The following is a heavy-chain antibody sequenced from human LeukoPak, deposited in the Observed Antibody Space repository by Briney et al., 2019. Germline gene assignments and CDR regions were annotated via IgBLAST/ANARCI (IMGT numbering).Heavy chain of an antibody. Sequence: GGSLRLSCAASETTFSTYAMSWVRQAPGKGLEWVAGTSGSGSSTYYTDSVKGRFTISRDNSRNILYLQMHSLRAEDTAVYYCAKGWLKSSLDGFDIWGQGTMVTVSS. CDR2: TSGSGSST. CDR3: AKGWLKSSLDGFDI. J-gene: IGHJ3*02. V-gene: IGHV3-23*01. D-gene: IGHD3-10*01. CDR1: ETTFSTYA.